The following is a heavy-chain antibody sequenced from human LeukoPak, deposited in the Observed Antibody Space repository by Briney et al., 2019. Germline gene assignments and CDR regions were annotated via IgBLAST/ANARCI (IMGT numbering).Heavy chain of an antibody. J-gene: IGHJ4*02. V-gene: IGHV4-59*01. D-gene: IGHD6-19*01. CDR2: TAFGGST. Sequence: PSETLSLTCSVSGGSISGYYWSWLRQSTGKRLEWIAYTAFGGSTDYNPSLKSRVTISMDTSKNQVSLELYSTTTADTAVYYCARGRRQLDNWGQGTQVTVSS. CDR3: ARGRRQLDN. CDR1: GGSISGYY.